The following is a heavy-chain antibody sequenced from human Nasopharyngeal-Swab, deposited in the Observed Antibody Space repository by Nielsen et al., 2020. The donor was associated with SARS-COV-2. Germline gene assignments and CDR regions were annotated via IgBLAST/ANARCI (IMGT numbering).Heavy chain of an antibody. D-gene: IGHD3-22*01. Sequence: GGSLRLSCAASGFTFSSYAMHWARQAPGKGLEWVAVISYDGSNKYYADSVKGRFTISRDNSKNTLYLQMSSLRAEDTAVYYCAKDGEDSSLDYYDSSGYPYYYYMDVWGKGTTVTVSS. J-gene: IGHJ6*03. V-gene: IGHV3-30-3*01. CDR1: GFTFSSYA. CDR2: ISYDGSNK. CDR3: AKDGEDSSLDYYDSSGYPYYYYMDV.